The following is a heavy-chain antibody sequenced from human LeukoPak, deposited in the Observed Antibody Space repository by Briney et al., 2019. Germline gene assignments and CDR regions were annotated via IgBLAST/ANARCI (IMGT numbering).Heavy chain of an antibody. J-gene: IGHJ3*02. Sequence: ASVKVSCKAFGYTFTSNYMHWVRQAPGQGPEWMGVISPSGGSTTYAQKFQGRVTLTEDTSTDTAYMELSSLRSEDTAVYYCASESGSFRAFDIWGQGTMVTVSS. CDR3: ASESGSFRAFDI. D-gene: IGHD1-26*01. CDR2: ISPSGGST. CDR1: GYTFTSNY. V-gene: IGHV1-46*01.